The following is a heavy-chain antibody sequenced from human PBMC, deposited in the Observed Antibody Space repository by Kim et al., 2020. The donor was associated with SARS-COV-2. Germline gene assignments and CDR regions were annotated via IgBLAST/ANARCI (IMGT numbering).Heavy chain of an antibody. D-gene: IGHD3-10*01. Sequence: GGSLRLSCAASGFTFSSYSMNWVRQAPGKGLEWVSYISSSSSTIYYADSVKGRFTISRDNAKNSLYLQMNSLRDEDTAVYYCARDDYYGSGTNWFDPWGQGTLVTVSS. CDR1: GFTFSSYS. J-gene: IGHJ5*02. V-gene: IGHV3-48*02. CDR2: ISSSSSTI. CDR3: ARDDYYGSGTNWFDP.